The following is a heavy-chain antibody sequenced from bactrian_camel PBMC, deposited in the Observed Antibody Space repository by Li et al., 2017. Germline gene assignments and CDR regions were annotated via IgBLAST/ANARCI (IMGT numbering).Heavy chain of an antibody. CDR3: ATVAGTFSDDYARARAYVY. J-gene: IGHJ4*01. V-gene: IGHV3-2*01. D-gene: IGHD4*01. Sequence: HVQLVESGGGLVQPGRSLRLSCAASGFTFSTYYMSWVRQAPGKGLERVSTIYNDGRNTYYTDSVKGRFTISRDNAKNTVYLQMNSLKSEDTALYYCATVAGTFSDDYARARAYVYWGQGTQVTVS. CDR1: GFTFSTYY. CDR2: IYNDGRNT.